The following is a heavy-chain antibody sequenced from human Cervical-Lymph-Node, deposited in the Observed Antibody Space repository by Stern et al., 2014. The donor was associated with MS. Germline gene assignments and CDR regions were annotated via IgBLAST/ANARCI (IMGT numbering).Heavy chain of an antibody. CDR3: ARDDSSGYYWYFDL. CDR1: GGSISSGGYY. Sequence: QVQLQESGPGLVKPSQTLSLTCTVSGGSISSGGYYWSWIRQHPGKGLEWIGYIYYSGSTYYNPSLKSRVTISVDTSKNQFSLKLSSVTAADTAVYYCARDDSSGYYWYFDLWGRGTLVTVSS. CDR2: IYYSGST. J-gene: IGHJ2*01. D-gene: IGHD3-22*01. V-gene: IGHV4-31*03.